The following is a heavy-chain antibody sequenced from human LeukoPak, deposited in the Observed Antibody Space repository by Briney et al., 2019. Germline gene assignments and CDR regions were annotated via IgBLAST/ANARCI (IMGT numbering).Heavy chain of an antibody. CDR3: ARESPGRTSVVRGGSFDY. J-gene: IGHJ4*02. CDR1: GYTFTAYY. CDR2: INPGSGVT. D-gene: IGHD3-10*01. V-gene: IGHV1-2*02. Sequence: ASVKVSFKTSGYTFTAYYIHWVRQAPGQGLEWMGWINPGSGVTSYAQNFQGRVTMTRDTSISTAYMELSRLTSDDTAVYYCARESPGRTSVVRGGSFDYWGQGTLVTVSS.